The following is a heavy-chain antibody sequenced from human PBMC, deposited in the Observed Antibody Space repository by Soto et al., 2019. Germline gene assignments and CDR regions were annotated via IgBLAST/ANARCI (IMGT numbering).Heavy chain of an antibody. CDR2: IYYSGST. V-gene: IGHV4-59*12. J-gene: IGHJ4*02. D-gene: IGHD3-3*01. CDR1: GGSISSYY. Sequence: SETLSLTCTVSGGSISSYYWSWIRQPPGKGLEWIGYIYYSGSTNYNPSLKSRVTISVDTSKKQFSLKLSSVTAADTAVYYCATSYYNFWSGYYLAYFDYWGQGTLVTVSS. CDR3: ATSYYNFWSGYYLAYFDY.